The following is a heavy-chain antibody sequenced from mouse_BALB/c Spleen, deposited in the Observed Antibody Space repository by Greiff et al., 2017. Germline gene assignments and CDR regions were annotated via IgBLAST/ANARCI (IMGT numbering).Heavy chain of an antibody. CDR1: GDSITSGY. D-gene: IGHD1-1*01. CDR3: ARYYGSSYSYWYFDV. J-gene: IGHJ1*01. Sequence: EVKVVESGPSLVKPSQTLSLTCSVTGDSITSGYWNWIRKFPGNKLEYMGYISYSGSTYYNPSLKSRISITRDTSKNQYYLQLNSVTTEDTATYYCARYYGSSYSYWYFDVWGAGTTVTVSS. V-gene: IGHV3-8*02. CDR2: ISYSGST.